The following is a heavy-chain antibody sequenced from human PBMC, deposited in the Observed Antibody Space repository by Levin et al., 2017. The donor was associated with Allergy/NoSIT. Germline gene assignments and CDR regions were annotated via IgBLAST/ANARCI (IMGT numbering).Heavy chain of an antibody. J-gene: IGHJ6*02. V-gene: IGHV1-8*01. CDR3: ARGAMNYYYYYGMDV. CDR1: GYTFTSYD. CDR2: MNPNSGNT. Sequence: GESLKISCKASGYTFTSYDVNWVRQATGQGLEWMGWMNPNSGNTGYAQKFQGRVTMTENTSISTAYMELSSLTSEDTAVYYCARGAMNYYYYYGMDVWGQGTTVTVSS.